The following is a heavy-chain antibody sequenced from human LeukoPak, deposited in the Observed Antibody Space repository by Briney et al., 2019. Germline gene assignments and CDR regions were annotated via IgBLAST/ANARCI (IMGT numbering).Heavy chain of an antibody. CDR2: ISASSTIK. CDR1: GFTFSTYD. J-gene: IGHJ4*02. CDR3: AHGRPVTGPISVDY. V-gene: IGHV3-48*01. D-gene: IGHD6-19*01. Sequence: PGGSLRLSCVASGFTFSTYDMNWVRQAPGKGLEWVSYISASSTIKNYADSVKGRFTISRDNSKNTLYLQVNSLRAEDTAVYYCAHGRPVTGPISVDYWGQGTLVTVSS.